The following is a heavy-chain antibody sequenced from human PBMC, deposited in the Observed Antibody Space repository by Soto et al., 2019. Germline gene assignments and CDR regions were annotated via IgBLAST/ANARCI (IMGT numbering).Heavy chain of an antibody. V-gene: IGHV3-7*01. CDR1: GFTFSTYW. CDR2: IKEDGSDK. D-gene: IGHD2-2*01. Sequence: PGGSLRLSCAASGFTFSTYWMSWVRQTPGKGLEWVANIKEDGSDKYYVDSVKGRFTISRDNAKNSLFLQMNSLRAEDTAVYYCARDRGWGIVIIPASFDCWGQGTMVTVSS. J-gene: IGHJ4*02. CDR3: ARDRGWGIVIIPASFDC.